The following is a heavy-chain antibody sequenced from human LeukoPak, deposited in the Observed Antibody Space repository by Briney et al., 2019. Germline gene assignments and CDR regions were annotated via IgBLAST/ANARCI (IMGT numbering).Heavy chain of an antibody. V-gene: IGHV3-30*04. Sequence: GGSLRLSCAASGFTFSSYAMHSVRQAPGNGLEWVAIISYDGSDNYSADSVKGRFTISRDNSKNTLYLQMNSLRTGDTAVYYCARDQGATLVRGVTPYLDYWGQGTLVSVSS. CDR1: GFTFSSYA. J-gene: IGHJ4*02. CDR3: ARDQGATLVRGVTPYLDY. CDR2: ISYDGSDN. D-gene: IGHD3-10*01.